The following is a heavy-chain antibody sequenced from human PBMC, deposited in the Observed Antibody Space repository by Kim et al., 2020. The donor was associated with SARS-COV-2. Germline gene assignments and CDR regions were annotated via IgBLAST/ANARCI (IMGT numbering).Heavy chain of an antibody. Sequence: GGSLRLSCAASGFTFSNYAMTWVRQAPGKGLEWVSSISSGSVTSYYADSVKGRFTISSDNSENTVYLQMHSLRAEDTAIYYCAKTRGSYGDYYFDCWGQG. V-gene: IGHV3-23*01. D-gene: IGHD5-18*01. J-gene: IGHJ4*02. CDR2: ISSGSVTS. CDR1: GFTFSNYA. CDR3: AKTRGSYGDYYFDC.